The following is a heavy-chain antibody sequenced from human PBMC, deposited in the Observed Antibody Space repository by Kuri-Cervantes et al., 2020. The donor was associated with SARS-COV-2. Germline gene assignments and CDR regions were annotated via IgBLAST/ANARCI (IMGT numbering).Heavy chain of an antibody. V-gene: IGHV1-3*02. CDR2: SNAGNGNT. CDR1: GYTFTSYA. D-gene: IGHD3-22*01. Sequence: ASVKVSCKASGYTFTSYAMHWVRQAPGQRLEWMGWSNAGNGNTKYSQEFQGRVTITRDTSASTAYMELSSLRSEDMAVYYCARVRETYYYDSLGTFDIWGQGTMVTVSS. J-gene: IGHJ3*02. CDR3: ARVRETYYYDSLGTFDI.